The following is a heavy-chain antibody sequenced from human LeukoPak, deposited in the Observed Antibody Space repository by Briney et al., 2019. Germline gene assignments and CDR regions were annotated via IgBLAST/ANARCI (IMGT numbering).Heavy chain of an antibody. CDR3: ARYSSGWLGAFDI. V-gene: IGHV4-59*01. Sequence: SETLSLTCTVSGGSISSYYWSWIRQPPGKGLEWIGYIYYSGSTTYNPSLKSRVTISVDTSKNQFSLKLSSVTAADTAVYYCARYSSGWLGAFDIWGQGTMVTVSS. CDR1: GGSISSYY. CDR2: IYYSGST. D-gene: IGHD6-19*01. J-gene: IGHJ3*02.